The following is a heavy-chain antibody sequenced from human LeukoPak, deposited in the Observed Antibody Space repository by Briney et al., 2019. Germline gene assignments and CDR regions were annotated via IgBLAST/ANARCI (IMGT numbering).Heavy chain of an antibody. J-gene: IGHJ4*02. CDR3: AGGRYCSSTSCPHTT. D-gene: IGHD2-2*01. CDR2: IIPIFGTA. Sequence: SVKVSCKASGGTFSSYAISWWRQPPGQGLKWWGGIIPIFGTANYAQKFQGRVTITTDESTSTAYMELSSLRSEDTAVYYCAGGRYCSSTSCPHTTWGQGTLVTVSS. CDR1: GGTFSSYA. V-gene: IGHV1-69*05.